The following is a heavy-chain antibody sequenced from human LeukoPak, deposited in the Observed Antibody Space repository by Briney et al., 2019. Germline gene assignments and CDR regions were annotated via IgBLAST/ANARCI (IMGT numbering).Heavy chain of an antibody. V-gene: IGHV3-30*02. J-gene: IGHJ4*02. CDR3: AKDLRGYIAVADDDY. CDR1: GFTFSSYG. Sequence: GGSLRLSCAASGFTFSSYGMHWVRQAPGKGLEWVAFIRYDGSNKYYADSVKGRFTISRDNSKNTLYLQMNSLRAEDTAVYYCAKDLRGYIAVADDDYWGQGTLVTASS. D-gene: IGHD6-19*01. CDR2: IRYDGSNK.